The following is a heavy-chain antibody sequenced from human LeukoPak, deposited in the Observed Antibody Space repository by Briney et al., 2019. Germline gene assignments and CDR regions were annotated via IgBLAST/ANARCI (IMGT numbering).Heavy chain of an antibody. V-gene: IGHV3-53*01. CDR2: IYSGGST. D-gene: IGHD3-22*01. CDR3: ARAGDSSGYYPYGVFDI. J-gene: IGHJ3*02. CDR1: GFTVSSNY. Sequence: GGSLRLSCAASGFTVSSNYMSWVRQAPGKGLEWVSVIYSGGSTYYADSVKGRFTISRDNSKNTLYLQMNSLGAEDTAVYYCARAGDSSGYYPYGVFDIWGQGTMVTVSS.